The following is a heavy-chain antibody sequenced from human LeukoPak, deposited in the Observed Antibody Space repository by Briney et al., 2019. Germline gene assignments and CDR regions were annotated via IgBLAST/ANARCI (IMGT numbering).Heavy chain of an antibody. CDR2: ISSSSSTI. J-gene: IGHJ6*02. CDR1: GFTFSSYS. D-gene: IGHD3-10*01. V-gene: IGHV3-48*02. CDR3: ARRRYYGSGSHLYYYGMVV. Sequence: PGGSLRLSCAASGFTFSSYSMNWVRQAPGKGLEWVSYISSSSSTIYYADSVKGRFTISRDNAKNSLYLQMNSLRDEDTAVYYCARRRYYGSGSHLYYYGMVVWGQGTTVTVSS.